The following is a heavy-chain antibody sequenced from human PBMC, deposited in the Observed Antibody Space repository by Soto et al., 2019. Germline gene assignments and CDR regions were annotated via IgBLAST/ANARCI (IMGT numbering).Heavy chain of an antibody. CDR2: IYYSGST. V-gene: IGHV4-30-4*01. CDR1: GGSISSGDYY. Sequence: SETLSLTCTVSGGSISSGDYYWSWIRQPPGKGLEWIGYIYYSGSTNYNTSLKSRVTISVDTSKNQFSMKLSSMTAADTAVYYCARVRGRLLRFDPWGQGTLVTVSS. J-gene: IGHJ5*02. CDR3: ARVRGRLLRFDP. D-gene: IGHD2-15*01.